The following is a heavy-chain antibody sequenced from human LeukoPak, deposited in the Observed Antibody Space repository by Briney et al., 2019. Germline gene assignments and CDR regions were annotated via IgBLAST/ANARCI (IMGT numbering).Heavy chain of an antibody. D-gene: IGHD5-18*01. CDR1: GGSISSGDYY. Sequence: SETLSLTCTVSGGSISSGDYYWSWIRQPPGKGLEWIGCIYYSGSTYYNPSLKSRLTISAHTSKNQFSLKLSSVTAADTAVYYCARDRGYSYGPFDYWGQGTLVTVSS. CDR2: IYYSGST. J-gene: IGHJ4*02. V-gene: IGHV4-30-4*01. CDR3: ARDRGYSYGPFDY.